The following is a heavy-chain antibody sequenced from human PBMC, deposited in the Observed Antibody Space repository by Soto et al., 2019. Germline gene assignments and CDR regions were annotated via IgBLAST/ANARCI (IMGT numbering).Heavy chain of an antibody. J-gene: IGHJ4*02. CDR1: GYTFTSYG. Sequence: ASVKVSCKASGYTFTSYGISWVRQAPGQGLEWMGWISAYNGNTNYAQKLQGRVTMTTDTSTSTAYMELRSLRSDDTAVYYCARYYYDSSGMYYFDYWGQGTLVTVSS. D-gene: IGHD3-22*01. V-gene: IGHV1-18*04. CDR3: ARYYYDSSGMYYFDY. CDR2: ISAYNGNT.